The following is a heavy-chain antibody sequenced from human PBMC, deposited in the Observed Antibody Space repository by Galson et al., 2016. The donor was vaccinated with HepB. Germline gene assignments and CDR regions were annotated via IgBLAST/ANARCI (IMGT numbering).Heavy chain of an antibody. V-gene: IGHV3-9*01. D-gene: IGHD1-26*01. Sequence: SLRLSCAASGFIFKDYAMHWGRQAPGKGLEWVSSLSWNSGSIGYSDAVKGRFTISRDNAKNSLYLQMNSLRAEDTAFYYCAQDKASMSVGATNFQHWGQGTLVTVSS. J-gene: IGHJ1*01. CDR3: AQDKASMSVGATNFQH. CDR2: LSWNSGSI. CDR1: GFIFKDYA.